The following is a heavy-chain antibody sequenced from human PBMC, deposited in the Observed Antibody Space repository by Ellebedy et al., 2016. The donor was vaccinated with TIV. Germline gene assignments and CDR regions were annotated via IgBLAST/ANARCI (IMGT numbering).Heavy chain of an antibody. D-gene: IGHD5-24*01. CDR2: IYYSGST. CDR3: ARGATIYDYGMEV. CDR1: GGSISNYY. J-gene: IGHJ6*02. V-gene: IGHV4-59*08. Sequence: SETLSLTXTVSGGSISNYYWSWIRQPPGKGLEWIGYIYYSGSTNYNPSLKSRVTISLDTSKNQFSLKLSSVTAAETAVYYCARGATIYDYGMEVWGQGTTVTVSS.